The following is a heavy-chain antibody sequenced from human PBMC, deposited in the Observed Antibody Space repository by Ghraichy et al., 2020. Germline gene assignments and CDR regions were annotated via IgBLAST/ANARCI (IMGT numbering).Heavy chain of an antibody. D-gene: IGHD1-14*01. CDR2: ITATANNK. V-gene: IGHV3-30*03. J-gene: IGHJ6*02. Sequence: LSLTCAASEFIFSHDGMHWVRQAPGKGLEWVAAITATANNKYYADSVMDRVTVSRDNSKNIVFLQMESLGPEDTAVYYCARGNSIRHFCYSMDVWGQGTTVTVSS. CDR3: ARGNSIRHFCYSMDV. CDR1: EFIFSHDG.